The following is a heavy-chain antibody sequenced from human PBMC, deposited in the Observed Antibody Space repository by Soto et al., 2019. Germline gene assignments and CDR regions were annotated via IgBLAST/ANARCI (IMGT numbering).Heavy chain of an antibody. V-gene: IGHV4-34*01. CDR2: INHSGST. CDR3: ARGLHTTPYYYYYYGMDV. D-gene: IGHD1-1*01. Sequence: SETLSLTCAVYGGSFSGYYWSWIRQPPGKGLEWIGEINHSGSTNYNPSLKSRVTISVDTSKNQFSLKLSSVTAADTAVYYCARGLHTTPYYYYYYGMDVWAKGPRSPSP. CDR1: GGSFSGYY. J-gene: IGHJ6*02.